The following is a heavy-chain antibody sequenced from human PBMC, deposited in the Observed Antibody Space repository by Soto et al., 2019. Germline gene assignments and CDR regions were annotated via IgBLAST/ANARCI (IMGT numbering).Heavy chain of an antibody. Sequence: ESGGGVVQPGRSLRLSCAASGFTFSSYGMHWVRQAPGKGLEWVAVIWYDGSNKYYADSVKGRFTISRDNSKNTLYLQMNSLRAEDTAVYYCARDMFWSGYYTGPFDYWGQGTLVTVSS. CDR2: IWYDGSNK. CDR1: GFTFSSYG. CDR3: ARDMFWSGYYTGPFDY. J-gene: IGHJ4*02. D-gene: IGHD3-3*01. V-gene: IGHV3-33*01.